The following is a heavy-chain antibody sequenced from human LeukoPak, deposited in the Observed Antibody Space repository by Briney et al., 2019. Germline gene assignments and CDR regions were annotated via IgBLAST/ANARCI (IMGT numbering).Heavy chain of an antibody. CDR3: TTETLLGYCSSTSCYAFDY. V-gene: IGHV3-15*01. Sequence: PGGSLRLSCAASGFTFSNAWMTWVRQAPGKGLEWVGRIKSKTDGETTDYAAPVKGRFTISRDDSKNTLYVQMNSLKTEDTAVYYCTTETLLGYCSSTSCYAFDYWGQGTLVTVSS. CDR2: IKSKTDGETT. CDR1: GFTFSNAW. J-gene: IGHJ4*02. D-gene: IGHD2-2*01.